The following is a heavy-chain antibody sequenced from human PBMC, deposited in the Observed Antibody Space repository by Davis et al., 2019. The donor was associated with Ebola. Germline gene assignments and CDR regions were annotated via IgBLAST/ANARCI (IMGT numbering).Heavy chain of an antibody. D-gene: IGHD3-10*01. CDR3: ARDLATSSGAHFFYFGMDV. V-gene: IGHV1-69*13. CDR2: ILTVFGTT. Sequence: SVKVSCKASGGTFSSYAIHWVRQAPGQGLEYMGGILTVFGTTHYAQKFKDRVTITADESTSTAYMELNSLTSEDTAVYYCARDLATSSGAHFFYFGMDVWGEGTSVAVSS. CDR1: GGTFSSYA. J-gene: IGHJ6*04.